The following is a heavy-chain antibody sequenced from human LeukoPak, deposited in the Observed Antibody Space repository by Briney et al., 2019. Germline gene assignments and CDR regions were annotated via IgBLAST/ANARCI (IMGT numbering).Heavy chain of an antibody. CDR3: ARDRGIAARLLDY. CDR1: GFTFSSYS. V-gene: IGHV3-21*01. J-gene: IGHJ4*02. CDR2: ISSSSSYI. D-gene: IGHD6-6*01. Sequence: GGSLRLSCAASGFTFSSYSMNWVRQAPGKGLEWVSSISSSSSYIYYADSVKGRFTISRDNAKNSLYLQMNSLRAEDTAVYYCARDRGIAARLLDYWGQGTLVTVPS.